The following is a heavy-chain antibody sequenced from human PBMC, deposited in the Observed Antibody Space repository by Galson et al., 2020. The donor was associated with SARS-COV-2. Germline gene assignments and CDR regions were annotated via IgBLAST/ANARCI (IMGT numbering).Heavy chain of an antibody. CDR3: ARDLSRAIAAAGT. V-gene: IGHV3-11*01. CDR1: GFTFSDYY. CDR2: IVSSGTTI. Sequence: GESLKISCAASGFTFSDYYMSWIRQAPGKGLELVSYIVSSGTTIYYADSVKGRFTISRDNAKNSLYLQMNSLRAEDPAVYYCARDLSRAIAAAGTWGQGTLVTVCS. J-gene: IGHJ4*02. D-gene: IGHD6-13*01.